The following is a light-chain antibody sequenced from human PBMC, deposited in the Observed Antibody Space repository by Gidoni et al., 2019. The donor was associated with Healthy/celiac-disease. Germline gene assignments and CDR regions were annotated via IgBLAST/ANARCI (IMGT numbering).Light chain of an antibody. CDR1: QRVSSY. J-gene: IGKJ2*01. CDR2: DAS. V-gene: IGKV3-11*01. CDR3: QQRSNWPPYT. Sequence: EIVLTQSPATLSLSPGERTTLSCWASQRVSSYLAWYKQKPGQAPRLLMYDASNRATGIPARFSGSGSGTDFTLTISSLEPEDFAVYYCQQRSNWPPYTFGQGTKLEIK.